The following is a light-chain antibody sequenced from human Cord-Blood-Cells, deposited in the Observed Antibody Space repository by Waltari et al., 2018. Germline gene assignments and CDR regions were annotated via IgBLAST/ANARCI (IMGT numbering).Light chain of an antibody. CDR1: SGQNSYA. CDR2: LNSDGSH. V-gene: IGLV4-69*01. Sequence: QLVLTRSPSASVSLGASLKLTCTLSSGQNSYAIAWHQQQPENGTRYLMKLNSDGSHSKGDGIPDRFSGSSSGAERYLTISILQSEDESDYYFQTWGTGIHVFGTGTKVTVL. CDR3: QTWGTGIHV. J-gene: IGLJ1*01.